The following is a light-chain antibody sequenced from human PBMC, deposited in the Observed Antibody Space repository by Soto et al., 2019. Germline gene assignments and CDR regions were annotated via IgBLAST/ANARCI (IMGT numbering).Light chain of an antibody. CDR3: QQRSNWIT. CDR1: QSVRSY. Sequence: EIVLTQSPAALSLPPGRRATLSCRASQSVRSYLAWYQQKPGQAPRLLIHDASIRATGIPARFSGSGSGTDFTLTISSLEPEDSAVYYCQQRSNWITFGQGKRLEIK. J-gene: IGKJ5*01. V-gene: IGKV3-11*01. CDR2: DAS.